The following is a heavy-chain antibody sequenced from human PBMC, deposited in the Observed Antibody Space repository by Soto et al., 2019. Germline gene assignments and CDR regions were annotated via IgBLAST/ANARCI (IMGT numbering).Heavy chain of an antibody. V-gene: IGHV1-46*01. Sequence: ASVKVSCKASGNSFTTYYMHWVRQAPGQGLEWMGIINPSGGRTTYAQKFQGRVTMTRDTSTSTFHMELSSLTSEDTAVYYCAGLYHYDSSGYYDYWGQGTMVTVSS. CDR1: GNSFTTYY. D-gene: IGHD3-22*01. CDR2: INPSGGRT. J-gene: IGHJ4*02. CDR3: AGLYHYDSSGYYDY.